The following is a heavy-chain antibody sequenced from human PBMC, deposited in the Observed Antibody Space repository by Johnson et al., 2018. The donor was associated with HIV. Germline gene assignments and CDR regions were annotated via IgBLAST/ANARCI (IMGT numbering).Heavy chain of an antibody. V-gene: IGHV3-30*04. D-gene: IGHD3-16*01. CDR2: ISYDGSNK. CDR1: GFTFSSYA. Sequence: QVQLVESGGGVVQPGRSLRLSCAASGFTFSSYAMHWVRQAPGKGLEWVAVISYDGSNKYYEDSVKGRFTVSRDNAENSLYLQLNSLRAEDTALYYCARDRRIMITFVADVFDIWGQGTMVTVSS. J-gene: IGHJ3*02. CDR3: ARDRRIMITFVADVFDI.